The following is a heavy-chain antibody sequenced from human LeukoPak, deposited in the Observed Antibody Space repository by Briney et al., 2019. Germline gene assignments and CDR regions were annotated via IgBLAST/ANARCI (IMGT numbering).Heavy chain of an antibody. J-gene: IGHJ5*02. CDR1: GDSINNYY. CDR2: IYSTGST. D-gene: IGHD2/OR15-2a*01. Sequence: SETLSLTCTVSGDSINNYYWSWIRQPGGKGLEWIGRIYSTGSTNYNPSLKSRVTMSVDTSKNQFSLKLSSVTAADTAVYYCAKVRHGTFNWFDPWGQGTLVTVSS. V-gene: IGHV4-4*07. CDR3: AKVRHGTFNWFDP.